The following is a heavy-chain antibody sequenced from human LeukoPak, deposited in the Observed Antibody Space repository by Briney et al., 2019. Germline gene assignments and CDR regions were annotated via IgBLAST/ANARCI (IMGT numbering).Heavy chain of an antibody. V-gene: IGHV1-24*01. J-gene: IGHJ3*02. CDR1: GYTFTSYY. Sequence: VASVKVSCKASGYTFTSYYMHWVRQAPGKGLEWMGGSDPEDGETICAQKFQGRVTMTEDTSTDTAYMELGSLRSEDTAVYYCATDFLGRTFMAAAEDAFDIWGQGTMVTVSS. CDR3: ATDFLGRTFMAAAEDAFDI. CDR2: SDPEDGET. D-gene: IGHD6-13*01.